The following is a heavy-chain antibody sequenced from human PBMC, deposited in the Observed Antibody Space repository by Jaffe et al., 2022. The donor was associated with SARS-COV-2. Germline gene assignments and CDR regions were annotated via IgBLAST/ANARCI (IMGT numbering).Heavy chain of an antibody. V-gene: IGHV4-39*01. CDR3: ASLSFANTGTIDY. D-gene: IGHD1-1*01. Sequence: QLQLQESGPGLVKPSETLSLTCTVSGGSISSSSYYWGWIRQPPGKGLEWIGSIYYSGSTYYNPSLKSRVTISVDTSKNQFSLKLSSVTAADTAVYYCASLSFANTGTIDYWGQGTLVTVSS. CDR2: IYYSGST. J-gene: IGHJ4*02. CDR1: GGSISSSSYY.